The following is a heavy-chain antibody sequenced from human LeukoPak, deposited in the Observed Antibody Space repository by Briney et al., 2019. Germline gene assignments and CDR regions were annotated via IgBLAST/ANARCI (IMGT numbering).Heavy chain of an antibody. CDR2: ISYDGSNK. CDR3: AKDRGYSGYDTAFDI. Sequence: GRSLRLSCAASGFTFSSYGMHWVRQAPGKGLEWVAVISYDGSNKYYADSVKGRFTISRDNSKNTLYLQMNSLRAEDTAVYYCAKDRGYSGYDTAFDIWGQGTMVTVSS. CDR1: GFTFSSYG. D-gene: IGHD5-12*01. V-gene: IGHV3-30*18. J-gene: IGHJ3*02.